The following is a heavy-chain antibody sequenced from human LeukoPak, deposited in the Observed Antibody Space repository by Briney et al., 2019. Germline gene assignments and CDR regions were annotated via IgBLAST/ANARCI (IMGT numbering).Heavy chain of an antibody. CDR2: IGTAGDT. J-gene: IGHJ4*02. Sequence: GGSLRLSCAASGFTFSSYDMHWVRQATGKGLEWVSAIGTAGDTYYPGSVKGRFTISRENAKNSLYLRMNSLRAGDTAVYYCARGNFPVDFDYWGQGTLVTVSS. D-gene: IGHD4-11*01. CDR3: ARGNFPVDFDY. V-gene: IGHV3-13*01. CDR1: GFTFSSYD.